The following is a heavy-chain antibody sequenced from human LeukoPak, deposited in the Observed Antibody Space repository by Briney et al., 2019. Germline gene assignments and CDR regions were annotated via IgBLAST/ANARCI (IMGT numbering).Heavy chain of an antibody. J-gene: IGHJ4*02. CDR1: GFTFSDYY. Sequence: GGSLRLSCAASGFTFSDYYMSWIRQAPGKGLEWVAYISSSGSTIYYADSVKGRFTISRDNAKISLYLQMNSLRAEDTAVYYRARERIVGATEGFDYWGQGTLVTVSS. CDR2: ISSSGSTI. D-gene: IGHD1-26*01. CDR3: ARERIVGATEGFDY. V-gene: IGHV3-11*01.